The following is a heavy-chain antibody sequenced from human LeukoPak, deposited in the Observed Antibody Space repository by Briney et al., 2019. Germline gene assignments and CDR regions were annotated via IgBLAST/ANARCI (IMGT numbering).Heavy chain of an antibody. J-gene: IGHJ4*02. CDR1: GYTFTGYY. Sequence: ASVKVSCKASGYTFTGYYMHWVRQAPGQGLEWMGWINPNSGGTNYAQKFQGRVTMTRDTSISTAYMELSRLRSDDTAVYYCARADGGVVVITLYYFDYWGQGTLVTVSS. CDR3: ARADGGVVVITLYYFDY. D-gene: IGHD3-22*01. V-gene: IGHV1-2*02. CDR2: INPNSGGT.